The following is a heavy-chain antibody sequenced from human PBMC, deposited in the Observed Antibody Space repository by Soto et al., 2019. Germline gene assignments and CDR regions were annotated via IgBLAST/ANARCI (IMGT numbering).Heavy chain of an antibody. CDR2: ISYDGSNK. V-gene: IGHV3-30*18. D-gene: IGHD2-2*01. J-gene: IGHJ6*02. Sequence: VQLVESGGGLVQPGGSLKLSCAASGFTFSGYGMHWVRQAPGKGLEWVAVISYDGSNKYYADSVKGRFTISRDNSKNTLYLQMNSLRAEDTAVYYCAKRSAVPAAHVKVYGMDVWGQGTTVTVSS. CDR3: AKRSAVPAAHVKVYGMDV. CDR1: GFTFSGYG.